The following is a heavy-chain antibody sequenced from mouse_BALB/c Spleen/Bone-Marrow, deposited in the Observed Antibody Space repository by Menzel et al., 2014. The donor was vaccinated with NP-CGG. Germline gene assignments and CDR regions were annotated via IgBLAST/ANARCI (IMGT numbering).Heavy chain of an antibody. D-gene: IGHD2-13*01. Sequence: DVQLQESGPELVKPGASVKISCKASGYSFTDYFMNWVKQSHGKSLEWIGRINPYNGDTFYNQKFKGKATLTVDKSSSTAHMELLSLTSEDSAIYYCGRWVSWGQGTTLTVSS. CDR1: GYSFTDYF. J-gene: IGHJ2*01. V-gene: IGHV1-37*01. CDR2: INPYNGDT. CDR3: GRWVS.